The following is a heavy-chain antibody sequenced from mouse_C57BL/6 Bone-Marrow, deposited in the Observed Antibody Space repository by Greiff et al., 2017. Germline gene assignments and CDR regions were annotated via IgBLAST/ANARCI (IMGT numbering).Heavy chain of an antibody. CDR1: GYTFTSYW. CDR3: ARENYGTWYFDV. CDR2: IDPSDSYT. Sequence: VQLQQPGAELVMPGASVKLSCKASGYTFTSYWMHWVKQRPGQGLEWIGEIDPSDSYTNYNQKFKGKSTLTVDKSSSTAYMQLSSLTSADSAVYYCARENYGTWYFDVWGTGTTVTVSS. D-gene: IGHD1-1*01. V-gene: IGHV1-69*01. J-gene: IGHJ1*03.